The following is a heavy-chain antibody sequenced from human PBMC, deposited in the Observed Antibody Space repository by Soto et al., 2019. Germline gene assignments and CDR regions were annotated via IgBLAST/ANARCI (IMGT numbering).Heavy chain of an antibody. V-gene: IGHV3-53*01. J-gene: IGHJ6*02. CDR3: ARDYDFWSGYDYGMDV. CDR1: GFSVSSNY. CDR2: IYSGGST. D-gene: IGHD3-3*01. Sequence: PGGSLRLSCAAAGFSVSSNYMSWVRQAPGKGLEWVSVIYSGGSTYYADSVKARFTISRDNSKNTLYLQMNSLRAEDTAVYYCARDYDFWSGYDYGMDVWGQGTTVTVSS.